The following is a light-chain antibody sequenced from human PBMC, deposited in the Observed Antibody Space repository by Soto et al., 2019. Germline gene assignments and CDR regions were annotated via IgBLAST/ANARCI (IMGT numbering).Light chain of an antibody. V-gene: IGKV1-5*01. J-gene: IGKJ1*01. Sequence: DIQMTQSPSTLSASVGDRVTITCRASQSISKWLAWYQQKPGKAPNLLIYDASNLESGVPSGFSGSGSGTEFTLTISSLQPDDFATYYCQQYNDYSPWTFGQGTKVDIK. CDR2: DAS. CDR3: QQYNDYSPWT. CDR1: QSISKW.